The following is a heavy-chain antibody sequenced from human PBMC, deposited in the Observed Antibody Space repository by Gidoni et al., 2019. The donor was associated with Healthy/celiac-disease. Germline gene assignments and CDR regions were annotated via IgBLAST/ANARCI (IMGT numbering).Heavy chain of an antibody. Sequence: QVQLQESGPGLVTPSQTLSLTSPVSGGSLSSGGYYWSWIRQPPGKGLEWIGYIYYSGRTYYNPSLKSRVTISVDTSKNQFSRKLSSVTAADTAVYYCAREWETTVVTPGWFDPWGQGTLVTVSS. CDR3: AREWETTVVTPGWFDP. J-gene: IGHJ5*02. CDR2: IYYSGRT. D-gene: IGHD4-17*01. CDR1: GGSLSSGGYY. V-gene: IGHV4-31*03.